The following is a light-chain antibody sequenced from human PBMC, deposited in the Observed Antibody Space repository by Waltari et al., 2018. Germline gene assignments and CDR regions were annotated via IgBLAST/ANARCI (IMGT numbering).Light chain of an antibody. J-gene: IGKJ2*01. CDR2: WAS. CDR3: QQYFSSPYT. CDR1: QTLLYTSNNKNY. V-gene: IGKV4-1*01. Sequence: DIVMTQSPDSLAVSLGERATINCKSSQTLLYTSNNKNYLTWYQQKSGQPPKVLIFWASTRESGVAERVNGSGSGTDFTLTINSLQPEDVAVYFCQQYFSSPYTFGQGTKLEIK.